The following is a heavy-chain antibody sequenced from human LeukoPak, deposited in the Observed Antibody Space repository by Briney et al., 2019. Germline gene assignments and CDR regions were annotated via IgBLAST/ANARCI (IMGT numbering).Heavy chain of an antibody. Sequence: GSLRLSCAASGFTVSSNYMSWVRQAPGKGLEWIGEINHSGSTNYNPSLKSRVTISVDTSKNQFSLKLSSVTAADTAVYYCARGGPVSPTFDYWGQGTLVTVSS. D-gene: IGHD3-16*02. CDR1: GFTVSSNY. J-gene: IGHJ4*02. CDR3: ARGGPVSPTFDY. CDR2: INHSGST. V-gene: IGHV4-34*01.